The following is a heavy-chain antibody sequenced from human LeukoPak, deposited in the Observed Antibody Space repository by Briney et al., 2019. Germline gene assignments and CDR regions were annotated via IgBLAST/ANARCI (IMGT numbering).Heavy chain of an antibody. CDR3: ARGIGYCSGGSCYGSFDY. J-gene: IGHJ4*02. CDR2: ISYDGSNK. V-gene: IGHV3-30-3*01. D-gene: IGHD2-15*01. Sequence: GRSLRLSCAASGFTFSSYAMHWVRQAPGKGLEWVAVISYDGSNKYCADSVKGRFTISRDNSKNTLYLQMNSLRAEDTAVYYCARGIGYCSGGSCYGSFDYWGQGTLVTVSS. CDR1: GFTFSSYA.